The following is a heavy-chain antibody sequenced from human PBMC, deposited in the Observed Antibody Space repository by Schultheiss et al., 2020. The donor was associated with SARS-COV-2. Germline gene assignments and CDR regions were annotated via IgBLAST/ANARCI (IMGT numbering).Heavy chain of an antibody. D-gene: IGHD2-15*01. V-gene: IGHV3-23*01. CDR3: ARELRIVVVTPDAFDI. Sequence: GESLKISCAASGFTFSSYAMSWVRQAPGKGLEWVSAISGSGGSTYYADSVKGRFTISRDNAKNSLYLQMNSLRAEDTAVYYCARELRIVVVTPDAFDIWGQGTMVTVSS. CDR2: ISGSGGST. J-gene: IGHJ3*02. CDR1: GFTFSSYA.